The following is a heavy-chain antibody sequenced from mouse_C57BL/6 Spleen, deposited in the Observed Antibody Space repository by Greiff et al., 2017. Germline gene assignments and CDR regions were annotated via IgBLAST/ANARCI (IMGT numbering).Heavy chain of an antibody. CDR2: IYPGDGDT. V-gene: IGHV1-80*01. D-gene: IGHD2-14*01. CDR3: ATKKIGRHWYFDV. J-gene: IGHJ1*03. CDR1: GYAFSSYW. Sequence: VKVVESGAELVKPGASVKISCKASGYAFSSYWMNWVKQRPGQGLEWIGQIYPGDGDTNYNGKFKGKATLTADKSSSTAYMQLSSLTSEDSAVYFCATKKIGRHWYFDVWGTGTTVTVSS.